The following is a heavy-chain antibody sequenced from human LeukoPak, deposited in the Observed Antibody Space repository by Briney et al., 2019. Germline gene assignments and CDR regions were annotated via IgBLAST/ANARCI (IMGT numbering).Heavy chain of an antibody. Sequence: SETLSLTCTVSGGSISSSTYFWGWIRQPPGKGLEWIGTIYYSGSTYYNPSLKSRVTISVDSSKNQFSLRLSSVTAADTAVYYCARVGVDYSGNIIKYYFDYWGQGTLVTVSS. V-gene: IGHV4-39*07. CDR2: IYYSGST. CDR1: GGSISSSTYF. J-gene: IGHJ4*02. D-gene: IGHD4-23*01. CDR3: ARVGVDYSGNIIKYYFDY.